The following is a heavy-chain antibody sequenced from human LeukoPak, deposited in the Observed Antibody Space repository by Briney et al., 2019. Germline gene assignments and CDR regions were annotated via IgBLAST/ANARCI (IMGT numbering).Heavy chain of an antibody. Sequence: PGGSLSLSCAVSGFTFSDYYMSWIRQAPGQGLEWVSYISSSSSYTQYADSVKGRFTISRDNVKNSLHLQMNSLRAEDTAVYYCARDRSMAGTIDYWGQGTLVTVSS. CDR2: ISSSSSYT. D-gene: IGHD6-19*01. V-gene: IGHV3-11*05. J-gene: IGHJ4*02. CDR3: ARDRSMAGTIDY. CDR1: GFTFSDYY.